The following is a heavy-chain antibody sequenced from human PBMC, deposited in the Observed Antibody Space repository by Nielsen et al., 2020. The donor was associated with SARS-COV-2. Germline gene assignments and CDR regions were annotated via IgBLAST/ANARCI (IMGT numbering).Heavy chain of an antibody. Sequence: GVLRLSFAASGFPFSSYSMNWVRQAPGKGLEWVSSISSSSSYIYYADSVKGRFTISRDNAKNSLYLQMNSLRAEDTAVYYCARDDQVYYDSSGYSIWGQGTMVTVSS. CDR3: ARDDQVYYDSSGYSI. J-gene: IGHJ3*02. D-gene: IGHD3-22*01. CDR2: ISSSSSYI. V-gene: IGHV3-21*01. CDR1: GFPFSSYS.